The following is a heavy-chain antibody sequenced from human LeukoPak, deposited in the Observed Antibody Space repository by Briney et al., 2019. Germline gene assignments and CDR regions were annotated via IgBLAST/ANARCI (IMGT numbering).Heavy chain of an antibody. J-gene: IGHJ4*02. D-gene: IGHD3-22*01. CDR3: ARGKHYDSSGYYYDY. CDR1: GGSISSYY. CDR2: IYYSGST. V-gene: IGHV4-59*01. Sequence: SETVSLTCTVSGGSISSYYWSWIRQPPGKGLEWIGYIYYSGSTNYNPSLKSRVTISVDTSKNQFSLKLSSVTAADTAVYYCARGKHYDSSGYYYDYWGQGTLVTVSS.